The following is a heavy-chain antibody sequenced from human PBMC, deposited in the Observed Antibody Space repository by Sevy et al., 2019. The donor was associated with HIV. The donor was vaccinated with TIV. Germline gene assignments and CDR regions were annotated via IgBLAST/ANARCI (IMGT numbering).Heavy chain of an antibody. J-gene: IGHJ6*02. Sequence: GGSLRLSCAVSGFTFNNAWMNWVRQAPGKGLEWVGLIKSKTDGGTTDYAAPVKGRFTMSTDDSKNTLYLQMNSLKTEDTAVYYRSTLQIDYEDPYYYYFGMDVWGQGTTVTVSS. V-gene: IGHV3-15*01. CDR1: GFTFNNAW. D-gene: IGHD4-17*01. CDR3: STLQIDYEDPYYYYFGMDV. CDR2: IKSKTDGGTT.